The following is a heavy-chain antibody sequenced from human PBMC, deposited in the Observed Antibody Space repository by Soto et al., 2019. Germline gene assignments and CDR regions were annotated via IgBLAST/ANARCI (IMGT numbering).Heavy chain of an antibody. D-gene: IGHD6-19*01. J-gene: IGHJ4*02. V-gene: IGHV3-33*01. CDR1: GFTFSSYG. Sequence: GGSLRLSCAASGFTFSSYGMHWVRQAPGKGLEWVAVIWYDGSNKYYADSVKGRFTISRDNSKNTLYLQMNSLRAEDTAVYYCARDSSGWYVALDYWGQRTLVTVSS. CDR3: ARDSSGWYVALDY. CDR2: IWYDGSNK.